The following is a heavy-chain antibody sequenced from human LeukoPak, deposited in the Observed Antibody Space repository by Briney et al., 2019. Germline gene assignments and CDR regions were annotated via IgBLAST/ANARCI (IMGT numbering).Heavy chain of an antibody. CDR3: ARARIGYCSSTSCYTANDY. V-gene: IGHV3-7*01. CDR1: GFTFSSYW. J-gene: IGHJ4*02. D-gene: IGHD2-2*02. Sequence: GGSLRLSCAASGFTFSSYWMSWVRQAPGKGLESVANIKQDGSEKYYVDSVKGRFTISRDIAKNSLYLQMNSLRAEDTAVYYCARARIGYCSSTSCYTANDYWGQGTLVTVSS. CDR2: IKQDGSEK.